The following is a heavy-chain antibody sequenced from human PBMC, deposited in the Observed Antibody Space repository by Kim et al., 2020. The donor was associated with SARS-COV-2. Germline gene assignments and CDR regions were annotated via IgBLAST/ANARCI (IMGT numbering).Heavy chain of an antibody. CDR2: ISGDGGST. J-gene: IGHJ6*02. V-gene: IGHV3-43*02. Sequence: GGSLRLSCAASGFTVDAYAMHWVRQAPGKGLEWVSLISGDGGSTYYADSVKGRFTISRDNSKNSLYLQKNSLRTEDTALYYCAKDIGGISSGWFDYYGMDVWRQGTTVTVAS. CDR3: AKDIGGISSGWFDYYGMDV. D-gene: IGHD6-19*01. CDR1: GFTVDAYA.